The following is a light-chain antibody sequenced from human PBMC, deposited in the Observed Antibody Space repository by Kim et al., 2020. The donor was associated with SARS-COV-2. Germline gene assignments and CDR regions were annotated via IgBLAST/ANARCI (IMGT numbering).Light chain of an antibody. CDR1: QSVSSY. CDR2: DAS. CDR3: QQRSNWLT. V-gene: IGKV3-11*01. Sequence: SLSPGEGATLSCRARQSVSSYLAWYQQRPGQPPRLLIYDASKRATGIPARFSGSGSGTDFTLTISSLEPEDFAVYYCQQRSNWLTFGGGTKVDIK. J-gene: IGKJ4*01.